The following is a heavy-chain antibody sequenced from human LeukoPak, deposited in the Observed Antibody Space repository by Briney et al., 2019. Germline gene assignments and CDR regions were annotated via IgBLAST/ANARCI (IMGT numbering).Heavy chain of an antibody. CDR3: ARRLTQYDCFDP. V-gene: IGHV6-1*01. CDR2: TYYRSTWYN. D-gene: IGHD2-2*01. Sequence: SQTLSLTCAISGDSVSSNSVTWNWIRQSPSRGLEWLGRTYYRSTWYNDYAVSVRGRITVNPDTSKNQFSLHLNSVTPKDTAVYYCARRLTQYDCFDPWGQGILVTVSS. CDR1: GDSVSSNSVT. J-gene: IGHJ5*02.